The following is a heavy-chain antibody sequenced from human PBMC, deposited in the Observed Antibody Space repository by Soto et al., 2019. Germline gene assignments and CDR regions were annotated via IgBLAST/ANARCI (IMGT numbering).Heavy chain of an antibody. J-gene: IGHJ4*02. D-gene: IGHD4-4*01. CDR3: ARDKGVEMSTVTEYYFDY. V-gene: IGHV3-23*01. CDR2: ISGSGGST. Sequence: GGSLRLSCAASGFTFSSYAMSWVRQAPGKGLEWVSAISGSGGSTYYADSVKGRFTISRDNSKNTLYLQMNSLRAEDTAVYYCARDKGVEMSTVTEYYFDYWGQGTQVTVSS. CDR1: GFTFSSYA.